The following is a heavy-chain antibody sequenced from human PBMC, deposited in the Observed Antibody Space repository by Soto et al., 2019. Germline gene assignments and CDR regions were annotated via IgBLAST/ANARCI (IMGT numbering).Heavy chain of an antibody. V-gene: IGHV4-30-4*01. CDR1: GGSISSGDYY. D-gene: IGHD3-3*02. J-gene: IGHJ4*02. CDR3: ARAHPAHSLATLYYFAY. Sequence: SETLSLTCTVSGGSISSGDYYWSWIRQPPGKGLEWIGYIYYSGSTYYNPSLKSRVTISVDTSKNQFSLKLSSVTAADTAVYYCARAHPAHSLATLYYFAYWRQGTLVTVS. CDR2: IYYSGST.